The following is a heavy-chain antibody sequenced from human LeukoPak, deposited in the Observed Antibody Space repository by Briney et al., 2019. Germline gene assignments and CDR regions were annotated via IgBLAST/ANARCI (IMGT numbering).Heavy chain of an antibody. V-gene: IGHV5-51*07. D-gene: IGHD2-2*02. CDR3: AIGPYAYTSSATLGSYNWFHP. CDR1: GYSFPNYW. Sequence: SGESLKISCKGSGYSFPNYWIGWVHQMPGKGLEWMGIIYPGDSHTRYSPSFQDQVTISVDKSISTAYLQWSSLKASDTAMYYCAIGPYAYTSSATLGSYNWFHPWGQGSLVTVSS. J-gene: IGHJ5*02. CDR2: IYPGDSHT.